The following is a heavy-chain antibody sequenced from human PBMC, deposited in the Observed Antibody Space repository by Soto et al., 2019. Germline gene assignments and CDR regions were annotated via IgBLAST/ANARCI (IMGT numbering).Heavy chain of an antibody. D-gene: IGHD3-10*01. Sequence: EVQLVESGGGLVQPGRSLRLSCTASGFTFGEYAMSWFRPAPGKGLEWVGFIRSKPYGETTEYAASVKGRFSISRDDSKTIAYVQMNSLRTEDTAVYYCARDLLYGSGTVFNYWGHGTLVTVSS. J-gene: IGHJ4*01. CDR2: IRSKPYGETT. V-gene: IGHV3-49*03. CDR1: GFTFGEYA. CDR3: ARDLLYGSGTVFNY.